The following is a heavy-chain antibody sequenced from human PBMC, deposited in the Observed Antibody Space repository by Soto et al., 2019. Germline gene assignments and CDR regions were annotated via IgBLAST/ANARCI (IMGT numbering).Heavy chain of an antibody. V-gene: IGHV4-34*01. CDR1: GGSFSASY. CDR2: INRNGST. Sequence: SETLSLTCAVSGGSFSASYWCWIRVRPPQGREWMGKINRNGSTNDNASRKSRVTISVDTYKSQFSLKLSSVTAADTDVYYCARGPRLAHEHYYDSGGTPWGQGTLVTVSS. CDR3: ARGPRLAHEHYYDSGGTP. J-gene: IGHJ5*02. D-gene: IGHD3-22*01.